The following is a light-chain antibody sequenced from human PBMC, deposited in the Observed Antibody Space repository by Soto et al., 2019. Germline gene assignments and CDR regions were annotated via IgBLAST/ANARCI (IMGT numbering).Light chain of an antibody. CDR2: GAS. V-gene: IGKV3-15*01. J-gene: IGKJ1*01. CDR3: QQYNNWPPIT. Sequence: MAVTQSPATLSVSPGERATLSCRASQSVSGYLAWYQQKPGQAPRLLIYGASTRATGIPARFSGSGSGTEFTLTISSLQSEDFAVYYCQQYNNWPPITFGQGTKVDIK. CDR1: QSVSGY.